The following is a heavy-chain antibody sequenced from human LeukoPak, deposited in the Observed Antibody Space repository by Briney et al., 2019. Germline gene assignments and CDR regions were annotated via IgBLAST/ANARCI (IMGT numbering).Heavy chain of an antibody. J-gene: IGHJ4*02. V-gene: IGHV3-33*06. CDR1: GFTFSSNG. CDR2: IWYDGSSK. D-gene: IGHD2-2*02. Sequence: GGSLRLSCAASGFTFSSNGMHWVRQAPGKGLEWVAVIWYDGSSKYFADPVKGRFTVSRDNSKNTLYLQMNSLRAEDTAVYYCAKGLGYCSSSTSCYSNVDYWGQGTLVTVSS. CDR3: AKGLGYCSSSTSCYSNVDY.